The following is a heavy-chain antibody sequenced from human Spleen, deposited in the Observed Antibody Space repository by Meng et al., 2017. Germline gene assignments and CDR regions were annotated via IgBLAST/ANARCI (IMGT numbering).Heavy chain of an antibody. D-gene: IGHD2-21*02. CDR1: GFTVSHNY. CDR3: ARDDCGGDCSYYYYGMDV. CDR2: ISGSGSSV. J-gene: IGHJ6*02. Sequence: GESLKISCAASGFTVSHNYMSWVRQAPGKGLEWVSYISGSGSSVYYADSVKGRFTISRDNAQNSLYLQMNGLRAEDTAVYYCARDDCGGDCSYYYYGMDVWGQGTTVTVSS. V-gene: IGHV3-11*04.